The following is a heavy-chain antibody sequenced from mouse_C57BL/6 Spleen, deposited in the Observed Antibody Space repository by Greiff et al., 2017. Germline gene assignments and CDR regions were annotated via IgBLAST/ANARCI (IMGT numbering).Heavy chain of an antibody. Sequence: QVQLQQPGAELVKPGASVKLSCKASGYTFTSYWMHWVKQRPGQGLEWIGMLHPNSGSTNYNEKFKSKATLTVDKSSSTAYMQLSSLTSEDSAVYYGAREEVSDSIEAWLADWGQGTLVTVAA. CDR2: LHPNSGST. V-gene: IGHV1-64*01. CDR3: AREEVSDSIEAWLAD. CDR1: GYTFTSYW. D-gene: IGHD2-10*02. J-gene: IGHJ3*01.